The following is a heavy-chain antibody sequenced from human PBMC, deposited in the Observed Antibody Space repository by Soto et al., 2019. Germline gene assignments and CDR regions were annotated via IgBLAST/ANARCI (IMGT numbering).Heavy chain of an antibody. CDR3: ARASAGALYDF. CDR2: ISGYNGYP. D-gene: IGHD6-13*01. CDR1: GYIFTNYG. J-gene: IGHJ4*02. Sequence: QVQRVQSGGEVRKPGASVNVSCKTSGYIFTNYGVAWVRQAPAQGLELVAWISGYNGYPKYTQKFQGRVTVTTDTSTRTGYMELRNLRSADTAVYYCARASAGALYDFWGQGTLVTVSS. V-gene: IGHV1-18*01.